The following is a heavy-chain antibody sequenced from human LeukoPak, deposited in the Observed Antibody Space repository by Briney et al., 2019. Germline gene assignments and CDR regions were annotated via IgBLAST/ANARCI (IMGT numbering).Heavy chain of an antibody. CDR2: VNPGGDST. D-gene: IGHD5-24*01. Sequence: ASVKVYCKASGYTFNNYNIHWLRQAPGQGLEWMGIVNPGGDSTNYAQDFQGRLTLTGDTSTSTVYMELSSLRSEDTAVYYCARVRDGYNDAYDIWGQGTMVTVTS. V-gene: IGHV1-46*02. J-gene: IGHJ3*02. CDR3: ARVRDGYNDAYDI. CDR1: GYTFNNYN.